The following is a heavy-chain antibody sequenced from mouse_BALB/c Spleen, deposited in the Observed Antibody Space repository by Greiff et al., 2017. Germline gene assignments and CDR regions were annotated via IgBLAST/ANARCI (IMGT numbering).Heavy chain of an antibody. CDR2: ISYSGST. J-gene: IGHJ4*01. D-gene: IGHD2-1*01. CDR3: ARSVLYGNYVPMDY. V-gene: IGHV3-8*02. CDR1: GDSITSGY. Sequence: EVQLQQSGPSLVKPSQTLSLTCSVTGDSITSGYWNWIRKFPGNKLEYMGYISYSGSTYYNPSLKSRISITRDTSKNQYYLQLNSVTTEDTATYYCARSVLYGNYVPMDYWGQGTSVTVSS.